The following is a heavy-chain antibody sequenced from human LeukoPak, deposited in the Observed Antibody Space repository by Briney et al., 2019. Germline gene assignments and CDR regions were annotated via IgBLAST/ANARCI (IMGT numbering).Heavy chain of an antibody. CDR3: AGNDSDDAFGI. J-gene: IGHJ3*02. CDR1: GGSISSYY. V-gene: IGHV4-59*01. Sequence: PSETLSLTCTVSGGSISSYYWSWIRQPPGKGLEWIGYIYYSGSTNYNPSLKSRVTISVDTSKNQFSLKLSSVTAADTAVYYCAGNDSDDAFGIWGQGTMVTVSS. CDR2: IYYSGST. D-gene: IGHD3-22*01.